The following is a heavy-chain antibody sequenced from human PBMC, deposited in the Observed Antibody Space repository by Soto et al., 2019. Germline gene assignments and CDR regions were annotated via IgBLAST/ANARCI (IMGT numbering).Heavy chain of an antibody. J-gene: IGHJ6*02. CDR3: ARDRITIFGVVKRYYYYGMDV. D-gene: IGHD3-3*01. V-gene: IGHV4-61*01. CDR2: IYYSGST. CDR1: GGSVSSGSYY. Sequence: SETLSLTCTVSGGSVSSGSYYWSWIRQPPGKGLEWIGYIYYSGSTNYNPSLKSRVTISVDTSKNQFSLKLSSVTAADTAVYYCARDRITIFGVVKRYYYYGMDVWGQGTTVTVSS.